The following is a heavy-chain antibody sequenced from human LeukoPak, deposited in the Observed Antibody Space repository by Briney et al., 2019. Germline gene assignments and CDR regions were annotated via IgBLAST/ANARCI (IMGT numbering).Heavy chain of an antibody. CDR2: IYYSGST. CDR1: GGSISSSSYY. CDR3: ATISYDYVWGSLGSFDY. D-gene: IGHD3-16*01. Sequence: SETLSLTCIVSGGSISSSSYYWGWIRQPPGKGLEWIGSIYYSGSTYYNPSLKSRVTISVDTSKNQFSLKLSSVTAADTAVYYCATISYDYVWGSLGSFDYWGQGTLVTVSS. J-gene: IGHJ4*02. V-gene: IGHV4-39*01.